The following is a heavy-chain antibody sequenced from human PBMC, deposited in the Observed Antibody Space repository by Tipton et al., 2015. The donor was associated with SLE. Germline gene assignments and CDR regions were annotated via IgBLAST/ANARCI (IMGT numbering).Heavy chain of an antibody. CDR2: ISPDGRTE. J-gene: IGHJ4*02. CDR1: GFSIIHYP. CDR3: TWVPNFYFDY. V-gene: IGHV3-30*04. D-gene: IGHD1-1*01. Sequence: SLRLSSAASGFSIIHYPRPLVRQAPVKGLEWVAVISPDGRTEDFADSVEGRFTISRDNSKNTLYLQMSSLRAEDTAVYQCTWVPNFYFDYWGKGTLVTVSS.